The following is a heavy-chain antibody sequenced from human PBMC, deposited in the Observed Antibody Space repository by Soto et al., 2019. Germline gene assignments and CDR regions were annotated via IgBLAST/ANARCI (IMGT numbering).Heavy chain of an antibody. CDR1: GFTFDDYG. CDR2: INWNGGST. J-gene: IGHJ3*02. CDR3: ARDMDKFDTAYAFAI. D-gene: IGHD2-2*03. V-gene: IGHV3-20*04. Sequence: GGSLRLSCAASGFTFDDYGMSWVRQAPGKGLEWVSGINWNGGSTGYADSVKGRFTISRDNAKNSLYLQMNSLRAEDTALYYCARDMDKFDTAYAFAIWGQGTMVTVS.